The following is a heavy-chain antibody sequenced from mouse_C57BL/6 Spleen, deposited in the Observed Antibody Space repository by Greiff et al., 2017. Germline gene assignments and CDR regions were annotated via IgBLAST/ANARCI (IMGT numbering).Heavy chain of an antibody. Sequence: QVQLQQSGPELVKPGASVKISCKASGYAFSSSWMNWVKQRPGKGLEWIGRIYPGDGDTNYNGKFKGKATLTADKSSSTAYMQLSSLTSEDSAVYFCARPSDSSGYPYFDYWGQGTTLTVSS. V-gene: IGHV1-82*01. CDR1: GYAFSSSW. J-gene: IGHJ2*01. CDR3: ARPSDSSGYPYFDY. CDR2: IYPGDGDT. D-gene: IGHD3-2*02.